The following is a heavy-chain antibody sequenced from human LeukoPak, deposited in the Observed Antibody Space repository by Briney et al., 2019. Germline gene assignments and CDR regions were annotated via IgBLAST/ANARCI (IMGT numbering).Heavy chain of an antibody. CDR1: GGTFNSYA. D-gene: IGHD5-18*01. Sequence: GASVKVSCKPTGGTFNSYAITWVRQAPGQGLEWMGWINPNSGGTNYAQKFQGRVTMTRDTSISTAYMELSRLRSDDTAVYYCARDQGTAMVHNNRDYWGQGTLVTVSS. CDR3: ARDQGTAMVHNNRDY. V-gene: IGHV1-2*02. J-gene: IGHJ4*02. CDR2: INPNSGGT.